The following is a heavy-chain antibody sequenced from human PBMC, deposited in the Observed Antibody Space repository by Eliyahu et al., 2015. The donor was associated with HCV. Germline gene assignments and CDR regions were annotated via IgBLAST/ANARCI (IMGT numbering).Heavy chain of an antibody. Sequence: QVQLQESGPGLVKPSETLSLTCTVXGGSISSYYWXWIRQPPGKGLEWIGYIYYSGSTNYNPPLKSRVTISVDTSKNQFSLKLSSVTAADTAVYYCASMVRGVTDDAFDIWGQGTMVTVSS. J-gene: IGHJ3*02. CDR2: IYYSGST. V-gene: IGHV4-59*01. D-gene: IGHD3-10*01. CDR1: GGSISSYY. CDR3: ASMVRGVTDDAFDI.